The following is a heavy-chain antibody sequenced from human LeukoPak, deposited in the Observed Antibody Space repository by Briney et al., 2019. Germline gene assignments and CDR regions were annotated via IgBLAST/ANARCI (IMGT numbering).Heavy chain of an antibody. J-gene: IGHJ4*02. CDR1: GFTFISYW. CDR3: ARGIVGATTIDY. CDR2: IKPDGSST. Sequence: GGSLRLSCAASGFTFISYWMHWVRHAPGKGLVWVLRIKPDGSSTAHADSVKGRFTISRDNTKNTLYLQMNRLRAEDTDVYYCARGIVGATTIDYWGQGTLVTVSS. D-gene: IGHD1-26*01. V-gene: IGHV3-74*01.